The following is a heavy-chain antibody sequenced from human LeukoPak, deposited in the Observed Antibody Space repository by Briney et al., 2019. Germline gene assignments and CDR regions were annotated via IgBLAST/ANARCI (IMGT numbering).Heavy chain of an antibody. CDR1: RGSFSNYY. D-gene: IGHD2-21*01. J-gene: IGHJ4*02. CDR2: INHSGGT. Sequence: PSETLSLTCAVYRGSFSNYYWSWNRQPPGKGLEWIGEINHSGGTNYNPSLKSRVTISEDTSKKQFSLKLGSVTAADTAVYYCARLIGASAFDYWGQGTLVTVSS. CDR3: ARLIGASAFDY. V-gene: IGHV4-34*01.